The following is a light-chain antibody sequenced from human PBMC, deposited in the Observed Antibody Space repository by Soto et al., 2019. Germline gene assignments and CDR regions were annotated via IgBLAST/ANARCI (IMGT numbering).Light chain of an antibody. Sequence: DIQMTQSPSSLSASVGDRVTITCRASQDIKGYLNWYQQKSGRAPKLLIYAASSLQSGVPSRFRGSGSGTDFTLTITSLQPEDFAAYICQQIYFKPSSFTFGPGTKLDL. CDR2: AAS. CDR1: QDIKGY. V-gene: IGKV1-39*01. J-gene: IGKJ3*01. CDR3: QQIYFKPSSFT.